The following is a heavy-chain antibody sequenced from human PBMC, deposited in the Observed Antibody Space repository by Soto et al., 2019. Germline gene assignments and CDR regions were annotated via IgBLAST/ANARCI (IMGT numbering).Heavy chain of an antibody. J-gene: IGHJ4*02. V-gene: IGHV3-7*01. CDR1: GFSFSMYW. Sequence: EVQLVESGGGLVQPGGSLRLSCAASGFSFSMYWMSWVRQAPGKGLEWVANIKEDGSQKYYVDSVKGRFTISRDNAKNSLYLQMHSLRAEDTAVYYCARHQVGYRVTDYWGQGTLVTVSS. CDR2: IKEDGSQK. CDR3: ARHQVGYRVTDY. D-gene: IGHD3-16*02.